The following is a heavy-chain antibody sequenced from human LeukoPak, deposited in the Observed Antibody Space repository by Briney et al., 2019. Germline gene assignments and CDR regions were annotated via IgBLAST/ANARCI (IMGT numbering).Heavy chain of an antibody. CDR3: ARGWRYYYDSGSYYLDY. CDR1: GGSFSGYY. Sequence: SETLPLTCAVYGGSFSGYYWSWIRQPPGKGLEWIGEINHSGSTNYNPSLKSRVTISVDTSKNQFSLKLSSVTAADTAVYYCARGWRYYYDSGSYYLDYWGQGTLVTVSS. V-gene: IGHV4-34*01. CDR2: INHSGST. D-gene: IGHD3-10*01. J-gene: IGHJ4*02.